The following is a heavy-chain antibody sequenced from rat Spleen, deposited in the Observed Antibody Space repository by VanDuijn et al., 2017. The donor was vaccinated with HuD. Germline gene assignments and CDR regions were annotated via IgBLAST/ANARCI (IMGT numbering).Heavy chain of an antibody. V-gene: IGHV5-25*01. D-gene: IGHD1-1*01. CDR1: GFTFSDYY. Sequence: EVQLVESDGALVQPGRSLKLSCPASGFTFSDYYMDWVRQAPTKGLEWDASISTGCGNIYYRDSVKCRFTISRDNAKSSLYLQMDSLRSEDKATYYCATSGYYYYSGGGRFDYWGQGVMVTVSS. CDR2: ISTGCGNI. J-gene: IGHJ2*01. CDR3: ATSGYYYYSGGGRFDY.